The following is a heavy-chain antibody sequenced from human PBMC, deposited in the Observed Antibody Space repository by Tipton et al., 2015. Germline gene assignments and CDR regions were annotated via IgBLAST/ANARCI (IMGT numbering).Heavy chain of an antibody. CDR2: INHSGNT. Sequence: GSLRLSCAASGFIFSDYSVNWIRQPPGKGLEWIGEINHSGNTKYNPSFKSRVNISVDASKNHFSLKMKSVTAADTAVYYCARGRRIIRYFDEWGQGSLVTVSS. CDR1: GFIFSDYS. J-gene: IGHJ4*02. CDR3: ARGRRIIRYFDE. D-gene: IGHD3-9*01. V-gene: IGHV4-34*01.